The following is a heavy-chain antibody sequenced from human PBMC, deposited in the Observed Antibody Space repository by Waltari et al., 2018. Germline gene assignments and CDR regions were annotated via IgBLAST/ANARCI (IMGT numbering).Heavy chain of an antibody. V-gene: IGHV4-30-2*01. D-gene: IGHD3-16*01. J-gene: IGHJ4*02. CDR1: GGSISSGGYS. CDR2: IYHSGST. Sequence: QLQLQESGSGLVKPSQTLSLTCAVSGGSISSGGYSWTWIRQPPGKGLEWIGYIYHSGSTYYNPSLKSRVTISVDRSKNQFSLKLSSVTAADTAVYYCARGYVLYYFDYWGQGTLVTVSS. CDR3: ARGYVLYYFDY.